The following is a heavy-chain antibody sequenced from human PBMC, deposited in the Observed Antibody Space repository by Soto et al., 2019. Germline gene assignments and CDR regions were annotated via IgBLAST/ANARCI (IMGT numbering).Heavy chain of an antibody. CDR3: TRCYLVSRVTVGADY. CDR2: ISARGGSI. D-gene: IGHD3-10*01. J-gene: IGHJ4*02. V-gene: IGHV3-23*01. CDR1: GFTFSTYV. Sequence: EVQLLESGGGLVQPGGSLRLSCVASGFTFSTYVMNWDRQAPGKGLEWVSSISARGGSIYYADSVKGRFTISRNNSKNTLYLQMSSLRVEDTALYYCTRCYLVSRVTVGADYWGQGTLVTVSS.